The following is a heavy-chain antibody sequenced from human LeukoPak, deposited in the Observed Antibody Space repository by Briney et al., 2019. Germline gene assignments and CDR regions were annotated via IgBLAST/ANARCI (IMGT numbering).Heavy chain of an antibody. CDR3: AKEYCSGGSCYRGAFDI. D-gene: IGHD2-15*01. CDR1: GFTFDDYA. CDR2: ISWNSGSI. V-gene: IGHV3-9*03. J-gene: IGHJ3*02. Sequence: GRSLRLSYAASGFTFDDYAMHWVRQAPGKGLEWVSGISWNSGSIGYADSVKGRFTISRDNAKNSLYLQMNSLRAEDMALYYCAKEYCSGGSCYRGAFDIWGQGTMVTVSS.